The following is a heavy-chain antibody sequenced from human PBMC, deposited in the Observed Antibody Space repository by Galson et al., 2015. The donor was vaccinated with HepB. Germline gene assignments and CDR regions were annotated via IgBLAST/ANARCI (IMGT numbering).Heavy chain of an antibody. D-gene: IGHD6-13*01. CDR1: GFTFSSYA. CDR2: ISYDGSNK. J-gene: IGHJ4*02. Sequence: SLRLSCAASGFTFSSYAMHWVRQAPGKGLEWVAVISYDGSNKYYADSVKGRFTISRDNSKNTLYLQMNSLRAEDTAVYYCARDQPAAADYWGQGTLVTVSS. V-gene: IGHV3-30*04. CDR3: ARDQPAAADY.